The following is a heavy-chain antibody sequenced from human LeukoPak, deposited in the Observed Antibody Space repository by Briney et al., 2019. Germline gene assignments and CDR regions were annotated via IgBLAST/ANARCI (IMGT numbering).Heavy chain of an antibody. V-gene: IGHV4-59*08. CDR2: IYHSGST. CDR3: ARTYDYDSIGYYFDY. D-gene: IGHD3-16*01. J-gene: IGHJ4*02. CDR1: DDSISSNY. Sequence: SETLSPTCTVSDDSISSNYWSWIRQPPGKGLEWVGYIYHSGSTRYNPSLKSRVTISVDMSKNQFSLKLSSVTAADTAIYYCARTYDYDSIGYYFDYWGQGTRVTVSS.